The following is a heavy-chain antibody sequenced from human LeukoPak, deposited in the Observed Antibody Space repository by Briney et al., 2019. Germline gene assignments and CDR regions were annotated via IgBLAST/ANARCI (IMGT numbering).Heavy chain of an antibody. V-gene: IGHV3-66*01. CDR2: IYSGGST. D-gene: IGHD3-10*01. CDR1: GFTVSSNY. J-gene: IGHJ4*02. CDR3: ARSLDYYGSGRFDY. Sequence: GGSLRLSCAASGFTVSSNYMSWVRQAPGKGLEWVSVIYSGGSTYYADSVKGRFTISRDNSKNTLYLQMNSLRAEDTAVYYCARSLDYYGSGRFDYWGQGTLLSVSS.